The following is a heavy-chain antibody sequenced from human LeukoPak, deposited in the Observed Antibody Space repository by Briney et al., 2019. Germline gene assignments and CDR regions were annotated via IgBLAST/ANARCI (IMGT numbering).Heavy chain of an antibody. V-gene: IGHV4-39*01. D-gene: IGHD1-1*01. Sequence: SETLSLTCAVSGGSISSSSFYWGWIRQPPGEGLEWIGSIYYTGSTYYNPSLKSRVTISVDTSKNQFSLKLSSVTASDTAVYYCARHHGNGMTNFDYWGQGILVIVSS. CDR2: IYYTGST. CDR3: ARHHGNGMTNFDY. CDR1: GGSISSSSFY. J-gene: IGHJ4*02.